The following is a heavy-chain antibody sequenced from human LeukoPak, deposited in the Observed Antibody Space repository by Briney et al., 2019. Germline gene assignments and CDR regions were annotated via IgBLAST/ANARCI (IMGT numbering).Heavy chain of an antibody. CDR2: MYSSGKS. V-gene: IGHV4-59*12. CDR3: ARGGAYDSSGYPI. CDR1: GGSIHNNY. Sequence: PSETLSLTCTVSGGSIHNNYWSWIRQPPGKGLEWIGSMYSSGKSDYSPSLKNRVTMSIDTSKNQFSLKLTSVTAADTAVYFCARGGAYDSSGYPIWGQGTMVTVSS. D-gene: IGHD3-22*01. J-gene: IGHJ3*02.